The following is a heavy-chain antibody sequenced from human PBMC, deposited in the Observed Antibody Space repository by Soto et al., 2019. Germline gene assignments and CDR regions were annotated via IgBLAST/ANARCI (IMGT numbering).Heavy chain of an antibody. CDR1: GFTFSSYS. J-gene: IGHJ3*02. V-gene: IGHV3-21*04. CDR3: AREQTRREDAFDT. Sequence: GESLKISCAASGFTFSSYSMNWVRQAPGKGLEWVSSISSSSSYIYYADSVKGGFTISRDNAKHSLYLQMNSLRAEDTAVDYCAREQTRREDAFDTWGQGTLVTVSS. CDR2: ISSSSSYI.